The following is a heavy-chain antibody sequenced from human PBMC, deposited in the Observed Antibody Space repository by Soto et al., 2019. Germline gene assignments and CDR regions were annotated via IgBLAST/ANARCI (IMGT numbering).Heavy chain of an antibody. J-gene: IGHJ4*02. CDR3: ARDGDSSGSFDF. D-gene: IGHD3-22*01. CDR2: INPNSGGT. Sequence: ASVKVSCKASGYTFTDYYMHWVRQAPGQGLEWVGWINPNSGGTNYAQKFQGRVTMTRDTSISTAYMDLSRLRSDDTAVYFVARDGDSSGSFDFWGQGSLVTVSS. CDR1: GYTFTDYY. V-gene: IGHV1-2*02.